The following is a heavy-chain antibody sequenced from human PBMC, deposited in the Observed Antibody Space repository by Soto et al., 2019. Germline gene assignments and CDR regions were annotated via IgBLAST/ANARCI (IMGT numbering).Heavy chain of an antibody. Sequence: SETLSLTCTVSGGSIRSGGYYWSWIRQRPGEGLEWIGYIYYTGKTHYNPSLESRVSISVDMSKNQFSLKLTSVTAADTAVYYCAKDPSPQPNTVVTPGWFDPWGKGTMVTVS. J-gene: IGHJ5*02. CDR3: AKDPSPQPNTVVTPGWFDP. CDR1: GGSIRSGGYY. V-gene: IGHV4-31*03. CDR2: IYYTGKT. D-gene: IGHD2-21*02.